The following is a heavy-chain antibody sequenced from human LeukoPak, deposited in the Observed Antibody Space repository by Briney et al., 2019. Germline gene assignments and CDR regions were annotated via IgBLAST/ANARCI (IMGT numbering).Heavy chain of an antibody. CDR3: ASGHTTYFFQD. CDR2: FDPEDGET. J-gene: IGHJ4*02. Sequence: GASVKVSCKASGYTFTSYDINWVRQAPGKGLEWMGGFDPEDGETFYAQNFQGRVTMALDTSTDTAYMELSSLRSEDTAVYYCASGHTTYFFQDWGQGTLVSVSS. V-gene: IGHV1-24*01. CDR1: GYTFTSYD. D-gene: IGHD3-9*01.